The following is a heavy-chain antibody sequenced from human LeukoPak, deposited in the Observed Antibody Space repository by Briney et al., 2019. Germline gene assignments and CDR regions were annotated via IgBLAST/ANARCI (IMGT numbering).Heavy chain of an antibody. CDR3: ARGYCSGGSCSYFDY. CDR1: GFTVSSNY. D-gene: IGHD2-15*01. V-gene: IGHV3-53*01. J-gene: IGHJ4*02. Sequence: GGSLRLSCAASGFTVSSNYMSWVRQSPGKGLDWVSVIYSGGSTYYPDSVKGRFTISRDNSKNTLYLQMNSLRAEDTAVYYCARGYCSGGSCSYFDYWGQGTLVTVSS. CDR2: IYSGGST.